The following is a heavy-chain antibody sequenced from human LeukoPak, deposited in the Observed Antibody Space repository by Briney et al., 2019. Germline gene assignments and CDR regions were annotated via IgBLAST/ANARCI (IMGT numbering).Heavy chain of an antibody. CDR1: GFTFSSYS. J-gene: IGHJ4*02. Sequence: GGSLRLSCAASGFTFSSYSMNWVRQAPGKGLEWVSYISSSSSTIYYADSVKGRFTISRDNAKNSLYLQMNSLRAEDTAVYYCARPARDNYNALFDYWGQGTLVTVSS. CDR2: ISSSSSTI. CDR3: ARPARDNYNALFDY. V-gene: IGHV3-48*01. D-gene: IGHD5-24*01.